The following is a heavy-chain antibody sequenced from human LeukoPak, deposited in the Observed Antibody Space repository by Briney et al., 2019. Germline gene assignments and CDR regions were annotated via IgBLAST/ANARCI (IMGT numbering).Heavy chain of an antibody. Sequence: PGRSLRLSCAASGFTVSSNYMSWVRQAPGKGLEWVSVIYSGGSTFYADSVKGRFTISRDNSKNTLYLQMSSLRAEDTAVYYCARGTSWPQWFDPWGQGTLVSVSS. CDR1: GFTVSSNY. CDR2: IYSGGST. V-gene: IGHV3-53*01. D-gene: IGHD3-10*01. CDR3: ARGTSWPQWFDP. J-gene: IGHJ5*02.